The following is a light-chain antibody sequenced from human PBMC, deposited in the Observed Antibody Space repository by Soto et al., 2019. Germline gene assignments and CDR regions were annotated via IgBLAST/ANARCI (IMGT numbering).Light chain of an antibody. V-gene: IGLV2-8*01. CDR1: TSDIGGYDY. CDR3: SSHGGNSPYV. CDR2: EVN. J-gene: IGLJ1*01. Sequence: QSALTQPPSASGSPGQSVAISCTGTTSDIGGYDYVSWYQQHPGKAPKLMIYEVNKRPSGVPDRFSGSKSGNTASLTVSGLLAEDEADYYCSSHGGNSPYVFGTGTKVTVL.